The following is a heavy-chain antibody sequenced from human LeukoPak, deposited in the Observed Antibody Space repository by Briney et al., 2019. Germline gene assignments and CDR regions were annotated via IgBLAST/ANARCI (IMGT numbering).Heavy chain of an antibody. V-gene: IGHV1-2*02. CDR3: ARARVVSPKRNHKLRTYYFDY. CDR2: INPNSGGT. Sequence: ASVKVSCKASGYTFTGYYMHWVRQAPGQGLEWMGWINPNSGGTNYAQKFQGRVTMTRDTSISTAYMELSSLRSEDTAVYYCARARVVSPKRNHKLRTYYFDYWGQGTLVTVSS. J-gene: IGHJ4*02. CDR1: GYTFTGYY. D-gene: IGHD7-27*01.